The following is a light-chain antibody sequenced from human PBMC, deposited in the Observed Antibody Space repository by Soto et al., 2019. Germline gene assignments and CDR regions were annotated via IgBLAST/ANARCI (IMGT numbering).Light chain of an antibody. CDR1: SSDVGTYNL. CDR3: SSYTSSSTRGV. J-gene: IGLJ1*01. V-gene: IGLV2-14*02. Sequence: QSALTQPASMSGSPGQSVTISCTGTSSDVGTYNLVSWYQQHPGEVPKLIIYEVSNRPSGVSNRFSGSKSGNTASLTISGLQAEDEADYYCSSYTSSSTRGVFGTGTKVTVL. CDR2: EVS.